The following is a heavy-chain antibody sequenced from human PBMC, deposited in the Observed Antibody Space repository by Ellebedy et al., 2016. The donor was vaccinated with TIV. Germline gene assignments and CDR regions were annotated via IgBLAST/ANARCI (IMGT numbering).Heavy chain of an antibody. D-gene: IGHD2-15*01. J-gene: IGHJ4*02. CDR1: GGTFSSYA. CDR2: IIPILGIA. Sequence: AASVKVSCKASGGTFSSYAISWVRQAPGQGLEWMGRIIPILGIANYAQKFQGRVTITADKSTSTAYMELSSLRSEDTAVYYCAREVCSGGSCYSVPSPFKDYWGQGTLVTVSS. CDR3: AREVCSGGSCYSVPSPFKDY. V-gene: IGHV1-69*04.